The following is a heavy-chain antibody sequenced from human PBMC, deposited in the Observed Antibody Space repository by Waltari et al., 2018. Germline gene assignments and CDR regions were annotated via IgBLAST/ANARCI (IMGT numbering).Heavy chain of an antibody. J-gene: IGHJ4*02. Sequence: EVQLMESGGGLAQPGGSLQLSCPPSGVSFSFSAIHWVCQASGKGLEWVGRIRSKANNYATTYAASVTGRFTISRDDSKNTAYLQMNSLKTEDTAVYYCTGEATTYDYWGQGTLVIGSS. CDR3: TGEATTYDY. CDR1: GVSFSFSA. CDR2: IRSKANNYAT. V-gene: IGHV3-73*02. D-gene: IGHD1-26*01.